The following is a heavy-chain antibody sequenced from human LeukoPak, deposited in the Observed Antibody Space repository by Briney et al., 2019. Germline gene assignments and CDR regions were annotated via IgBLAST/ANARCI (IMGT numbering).Heavy chain of an antibody. J-gene: IGHJ4*02. CDR2: ISSNGGST. CDR3: ARGDSSGYYSHY. CDR1: GFTFSSYA. V-gene: IGHV3-64*01. Sequence: GGSLRLSCAASGFTFSSYAMHWVRQAPGKGLEYVSAISSNGGSTYYANSVKGRFAISRDNSKNTLYLQMGSLRAEDMAVYYCARGDSSGYYSHYWGQGTLVTVSS. D-gene: IGHD3-22*01.